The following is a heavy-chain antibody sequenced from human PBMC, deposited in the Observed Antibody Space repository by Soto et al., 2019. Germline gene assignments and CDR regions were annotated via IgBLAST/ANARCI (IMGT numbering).Heavy chain of an antibody. Sequence: QVELVQSGAEVKNPGSSVKVSCKSSGGTFNTSLIDWVRQAPGQGLEWMGGIIPAFDATKYAQKFQDRVTITADKSTSTAYLELRTLSSEDTAVYYCARGLDQPPVGFCFETWGQGTLVTVSS. CDR3: ARGLDQPPVGFCFET. CDR2: IIPAFDAT. D-gene: IGHD1-26*01. CDR1: GGTFNTSL. V-gene: IGHV1-69*06. J-gene: IGHJ5*02.